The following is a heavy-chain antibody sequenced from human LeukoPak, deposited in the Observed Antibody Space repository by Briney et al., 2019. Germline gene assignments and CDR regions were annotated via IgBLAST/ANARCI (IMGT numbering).Heavy chain of an antibody. V-gene: IGHV4-34*01. J-gene: IGHJ5*02. CDR2: INHSGST. CDR3: ARAKKASFDP. Sequence: PSETLSLTCAVYGGSFSGYYWSWIRQPPGKGLEWIGEINHSGSTNYNPSLKSRVTISADTSKNQFSLKLSSVTAADTAVYYCARAKKASFDPWGQGTLVTVSS. CDR1: GGSFSGYY.